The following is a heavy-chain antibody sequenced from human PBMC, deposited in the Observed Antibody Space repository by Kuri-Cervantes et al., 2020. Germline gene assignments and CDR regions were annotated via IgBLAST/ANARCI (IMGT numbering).Heavy chain of an antibody. J-gene: IGHJ4*02. CDR3: ARHLNWNAPFDY. CDR1: GGSVSSSSHY. Sequence: SETLSLTCTVSGGSVSSSSHYWGWIRQPPGKGLEWIGSIYYSGSTYYNPSLKSRVTMSVDTSKKQFSLKLSSVTAADTAVYYCARHLNWNAPFDYWGQGTLVTVSS. V-gene: IGHV4-39*01. D-gene: IGHD1-20*01. CDR2: IYYSGST.